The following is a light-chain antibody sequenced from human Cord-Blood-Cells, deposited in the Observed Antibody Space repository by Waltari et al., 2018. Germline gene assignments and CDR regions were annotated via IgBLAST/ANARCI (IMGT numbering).Light chain of an antibody. V-gene: IGKV3-15*01. CDR3: QQYNNWPPAFT. CDR1: QSVSSN. Sequence: EIVMTQSPATLSVSPGERATLSCRASQSVSSNLAWYQQKPGQAPRLLIYGASTRATGRPGRFSGSGSGTEFTLTISSLQSEDFAGYYCQQYNNWPPAFTFGPGTKVDIK. CDR2: GAS. J-gene: IGKJ3*01.